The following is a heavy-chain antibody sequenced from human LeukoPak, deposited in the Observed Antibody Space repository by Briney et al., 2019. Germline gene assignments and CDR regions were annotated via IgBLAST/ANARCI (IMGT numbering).Heavy chain of an antibody. D-gene: IGHD2/OR15-2a*01. J-gene: IGHJ3*02. V-gene: IGHV4-59*01. Sequence: PSETLSLTCTLCGGSIRSDHWNCLRQPPGKGLEWIGCIFYSGRTYYNPSLKSRVTISVDLSKGQFSLRLTSVTAADTAVYYCARKNDFEIWGQGTLVTVSS. CDR1: GGSIRSDH. CDR2: IFYSGRT. CDR3: ARKNDFEI.